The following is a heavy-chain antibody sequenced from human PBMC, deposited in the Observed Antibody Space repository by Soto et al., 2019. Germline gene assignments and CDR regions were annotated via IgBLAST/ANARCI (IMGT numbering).Heavy chain of an antibody. CDR3: ARERGEDMYYYYGMDV. Sequence: QVQLVESGGGVVQPGRSLRLSCAASGFTFSSYAMHWVRQAPGKGLEWVAVISYDGSNKYYADSMKGRFTISRDNSKNTRYLQMNSLRAEDTAVYYCARERGEDMYYYYGMDVWGQGTTVTVSS. J-gene: IGHJ6*02. CDR1: GFTFSSYA. V-gene: IGHV3-30-3*01. D-gene: IGHD2-15*01. CDR2: ISYDGSNK.